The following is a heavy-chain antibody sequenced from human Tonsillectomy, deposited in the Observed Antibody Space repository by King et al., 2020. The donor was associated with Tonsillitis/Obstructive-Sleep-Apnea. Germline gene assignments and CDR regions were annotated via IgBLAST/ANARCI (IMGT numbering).Heavy chain of an antibody. D-gene: IGHD2-2*01. V-gene: IGHV4-4*02. Sequence: QVQLQESGPGLVKPSGTLSLTCAVSGGSISSSNWWSWVRQPPGKGLEWIGKIYHSGSTDYNPSLTSRVTISVDKSKNHFSLRLSSVTAADTAVYYCARGYCSSPSCHGDDALDIWGQGTKVTVSS. CDR2: IYHSGST. CDR3: ARGYCSSPSCHGDDALDI. CDR1: GGSISSSNW. J-gene: IGHJ3*02.